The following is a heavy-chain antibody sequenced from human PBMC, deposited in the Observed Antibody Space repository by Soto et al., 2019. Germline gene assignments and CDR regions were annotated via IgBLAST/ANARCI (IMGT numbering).Heavy chain of an antibody. V-gene: IGHV5-51*01. Sequence: PGESLKISCNGSGYSFTSYWIGWVRQMPGKGLEWMGIIYPGDSDTRYSPSFQGQVTISADKSISTAYLQWSSLKASDTAMYYCAINYYDSSGPIGAFDIWGQGTMVTVSS. CDR3: AINYYDSSGPIGAFDI. CDR1: GYSFTSYW. CDR2: IYPGDSDT. D-gene: IGHD3-22*01. J-gene: IGHJ3*02.